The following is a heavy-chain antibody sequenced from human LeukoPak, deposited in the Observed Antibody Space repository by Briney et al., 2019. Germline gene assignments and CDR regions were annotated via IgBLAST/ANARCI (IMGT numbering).Heavy chain of an antibody. D-gene: IGHD3-3*01. Sequence: GGSLRLSCAASGFTFSSYSMNWVRQAPGKGLEWVSSISSSSSYIYYPDSVKGRFTISRDNAKNSLYLQMNSLRAEDTAVYYCARETDLPLWDFWSGYNLSGRPSTGVAFDIWGQGTMVTVSS. CDR1: GFTFSSYS. J-gene: IGHJ3*02. V-gene: IGHV3-21*01. CDR2: ISSSSSYI. CDR3: ARETDLPLWDFWSGYNLSGRPSTGVAFDI.